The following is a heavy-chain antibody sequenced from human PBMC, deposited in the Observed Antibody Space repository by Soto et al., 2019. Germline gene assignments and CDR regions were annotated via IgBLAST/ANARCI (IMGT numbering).Heavy chain of an antibody. Sequence: QITLKESGLTLVKPTQTLTLTCTFSGFSLSTSGLGVVWICQPPGNALEWLGVNYWHDDKAYSPFLRSRFSINKDTSKTQVSLKITTMDPVDTAKYSCAQPYNNHWFHDGFDIWGKGTMVTVSS. V-gene: IGHV2-5*01. D-gene: IGHD1-20*01. CDR1: GFSLSTSGLG. CDR3: AQPYNNHWFHDGFDI. J-gene: IGHJ3*02. CDR2: NYWHDDK.